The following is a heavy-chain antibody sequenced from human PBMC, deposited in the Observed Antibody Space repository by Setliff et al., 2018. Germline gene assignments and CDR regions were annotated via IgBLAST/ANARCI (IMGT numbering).Heavy chain of an antibody. V-gene: IGHV4-34*01. CDR3: AKGYNYGPFS. Sequence: KPSETLSLTCDMYGGSFSAYHWSWIRQTPGKGLEWIGEINQSGSTNYNPSLKSRVTMSLDTSKHQFSLKLSSVTAADTAVYYRAKGYNYGPFSWGQGTLVTVSS. D-gene: IGHD5-18*01. CDR2: INQSGST. J-gene: IGHJ5*02. CDR1: GGSFSAYH.